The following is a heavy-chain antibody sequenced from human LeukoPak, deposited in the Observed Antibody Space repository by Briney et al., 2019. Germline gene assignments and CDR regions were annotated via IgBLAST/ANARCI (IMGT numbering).Heavy chain of an antibody. CDR2: IYYSGST. CDR1: GGSISSGDYY. Sequence: PSETLSLTCTVSGGSISSGDYYWSWIRQPPGKGLEWIGYIYYSGSTYYNPSLKSRVTISVDTSKNQFSLKLSSVTAADTAVYYCASGRYVWGMSPYYYGMDVWGQGTTVTVSS. D-gene: IGHD3-16*01. J-gene: IGHJ6*02. V-gene: IGHV4-30-4*08. CDR3: ASGRYVWGMSPYYYGMDV.